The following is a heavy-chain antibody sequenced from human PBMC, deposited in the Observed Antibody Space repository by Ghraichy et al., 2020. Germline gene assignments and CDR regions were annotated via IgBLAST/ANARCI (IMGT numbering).Heavy chain of an antibody. D-gene: IGHD3-22*01. Sequence: GGSLRLSCAASGFTFSNYWMHWVRQVPGKGLVWVLNIYYLGTSSSYAASVKGRFTISRDNAKNTLYLQMNSARAEDTAVYYCARVKKYDSSGPYGMDVWGQGTTVTVPS. J-gene: IGHJ6*02. V-gene: IGHV3-74*01. CDR3: ARVKKYDSSGPYGMDV. CDR1: GFTFSNYW. CDR2: IYYLGTSS.